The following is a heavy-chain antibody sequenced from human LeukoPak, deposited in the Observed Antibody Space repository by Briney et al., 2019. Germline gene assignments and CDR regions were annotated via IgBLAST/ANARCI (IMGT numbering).Heavy chain of an antibody. CDR1: GGSVSSDSYL. J-gene: IGHJ3*02. Sequence: SETLSLTCTVSGGSVSSDSYLWTWIRQPPGKGLEWIGYIYYSGSTNYNPSLKSRVTISVDTSKNHFSLNLNSVTAADTAVYYCARVTRSGFFDIWGQGTMVTVSS. CDR3: ARVTRSGFFDI. V-gene: IGHV4-61*03. CDR2: IYYSGST. D-gene: IGHD1-1*01.